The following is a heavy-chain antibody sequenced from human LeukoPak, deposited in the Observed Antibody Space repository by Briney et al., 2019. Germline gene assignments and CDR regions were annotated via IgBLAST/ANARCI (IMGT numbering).Heavy chain of an antibody. D-gene: IGHD1-14*01. CDR3: AIQQGGNPAY. CDR1: GLTFSSHW. Sequence: PGGSLRLSCAASGLTFSSHWMHWVRQAPGKGLVWVSRITNDGSRTTYADSVKGRFTISRDNAKNMLYLQVNSLRAEDTAVYYCAIQQGGNPAYWGQGPLVTVSS. J-gene: IGHJ4*02. CDR2: ITNDGSRT. V-gene: IGHV3-74*01.